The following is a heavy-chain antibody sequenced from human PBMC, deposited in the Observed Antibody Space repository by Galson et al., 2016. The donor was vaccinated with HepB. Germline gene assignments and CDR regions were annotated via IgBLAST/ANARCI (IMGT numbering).Heavy chain of an antibody. J-gene: IGHJ6*02. D-gene: IGHD3-16*01. V-gene: IGHV2-70*01. CDR2: IDWDDDK. Sequence: PALVKPTQTLTLTCTFSGFSLSTSGVCVSWIRQPPGKALEWLALIDWDDDKYYSTSLKTRLTISKDTSKNQVVLTMTNMDTVDTATYYCARIYVRLSYYGVDVWGQGTAGTVSS. CDR1: GFSLSTSGVC. CDR3: ARIYVRLSYYGVDV.